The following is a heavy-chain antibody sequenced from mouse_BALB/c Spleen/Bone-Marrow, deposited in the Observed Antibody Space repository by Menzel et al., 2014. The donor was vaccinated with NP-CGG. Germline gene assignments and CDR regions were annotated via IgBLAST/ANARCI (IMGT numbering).Heavy chain of an antibody. CDR2: IRNKANGYAT. V-gene: IGHV7-3*02. D-gene: IGHD2-1*01. CDR1: GFTFTDHY. Sequence: EVKLMESGGGLVQPGGFLRLSCATSGFTFTDHYMSWVRQPPGKALEWLGFIRNKANGYATEHSASVKGRFTISRDNSQSIVYLQMNTLRAEDSATYYCARDYLYYFDYWGQGTTLTVSS. J-gene: IGHJ2*01. CDR3: ARDYLYYFDY.